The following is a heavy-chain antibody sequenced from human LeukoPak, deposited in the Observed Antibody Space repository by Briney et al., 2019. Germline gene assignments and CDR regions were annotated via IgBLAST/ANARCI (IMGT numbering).Heavy chain of an antibody. J-gene: IGHJ4*02. CDR2: INGDGGST. V-gene: IGHV3-43*02. D-gene: IGHD1-26*01. CDR3: AKVGQGFDFDY. Sequence: PGGSLRFSCAASGFTFDDYAMHWVRQAPGKGLDWVSLINGDGGSTYYADSVKGRFTVSRDNSKNSLYLQMNSLRTEDTALYFCAKVGQGFDFDYWGQGTLVNVSS. CDR1: GFTFDDYA.